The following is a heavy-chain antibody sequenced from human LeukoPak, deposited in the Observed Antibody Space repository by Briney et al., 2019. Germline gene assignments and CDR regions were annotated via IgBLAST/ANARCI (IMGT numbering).Heavy chain of an antibody. Sequence: SETLSLTCAVYGGSFSGYYWSWIRQPPGKGLEWIGEINHSGSTNYNASLKSRVTISVDTSKNQFSLKLSSVTAADTAVYYCARGRALEWLSIYYYYYGMDVWGQGTTVTVSS. CDR2: INHSGST. V-gene: IGHV4-34*01. D-gene: IGHD3-3*01. CDR3: ARGRALEWLSIYYYYYGMDV. CDR1: GGSFSGYY. J-gene: IGHJ6*02.